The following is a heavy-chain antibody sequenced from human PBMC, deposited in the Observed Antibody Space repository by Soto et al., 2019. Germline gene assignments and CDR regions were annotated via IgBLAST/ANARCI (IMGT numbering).Heavy chain of an antibody. V-gene: IGHV1-3*05. D-gene: IGHD1-1*01. CDR1: GYTFRGYA. J-gene: IGHJ4*02. CDR3: ARGRWTQTTADYYLDY. Sequence: QVRLVQSGADEKKPGAPVKASCKASGYTFRGYALHGVRQAPGQRPEWMGWINAGNGNTKYSQKFQGRVTITRDTSASTAYMELSSLRSEDTAVYYCARGRWTQTTADYYLDYWGQGTLVTVSS. CDR2: INAGNGNT.